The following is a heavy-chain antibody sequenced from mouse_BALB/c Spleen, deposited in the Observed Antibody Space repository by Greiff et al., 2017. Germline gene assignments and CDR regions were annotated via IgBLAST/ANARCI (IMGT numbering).Heavy chain of an antibody. D-gene: IGHD1-1*01. Sequence: EVMLVESGGGLVKPGGSLKLSCAASGFTFSSYTMSWVRQTPEKRLEWVATISSGGSYTYYPDSVKGRFTISRDNAKNTLYLQMSSLKSEDTAMYYCTREGYYGSSYGYFDYWGQGTTLTVSS. CDR3: TREGYYGSSYGYFDY. CDR1: GFTFSSYT. CDR2: ISSGGSYT. V-gene: IGHV5-6-4*01. J-gene: IGHJ2*01.